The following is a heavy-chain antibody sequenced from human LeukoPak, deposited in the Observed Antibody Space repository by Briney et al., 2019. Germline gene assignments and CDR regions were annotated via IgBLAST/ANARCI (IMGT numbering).Heavy chain of an antibody. D-gene: IGHD3/OR15-3a*01. CDR2: ISSSSSYI. J-gene: IGHJ3*02. Sequence: GGSLRLSCAASGFTFSSYSMNWVRQAPGKGLEWVSSISSSSSYIYYADSVRGRFTISRDNAKNSLYLQMNSLRAEDTAVYYCARDGHGLYRAFDTWGQGTMVTVSS. V-gene: IGHV3-21*01. CDR1: GFTFSSYS. CDR3: ARDGHGLYRAFDT.